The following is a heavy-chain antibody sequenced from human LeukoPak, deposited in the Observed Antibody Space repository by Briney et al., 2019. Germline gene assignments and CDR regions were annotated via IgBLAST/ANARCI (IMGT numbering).Heavy chain of an antibody. CDR1: GYTFSTYD. D-gene: IGHD2/OR15-2a*01. J-gene: IGHJ6*03. CDR3: ARFLKNPVNRRGPANYYMDV. CDR2: MNPKSGNT. V-gene: IGHV1-8*01. Sequence: ASVKVSCKAAGYTFSTYDISWVRQATGQGLEWMGWMNPKSGNTLYAQKFQGGVTMTRNTSISTAYMELSSVRSEDTAVYYCARFLKNPVNRRGPANYYMDVWGKGTTVTISS.